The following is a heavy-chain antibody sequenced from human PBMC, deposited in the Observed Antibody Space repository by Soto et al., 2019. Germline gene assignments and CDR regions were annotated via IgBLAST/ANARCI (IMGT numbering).Heavy chain of an antibody. CDR1: GGSINSNYF. J-gene: IGHJ4*02. Sequence: QLQLQESGPGLVKPSETLSLTCAVSGGSINSNYFWGWIRQPPGRGLEWIGSIYYGGNTYYSPSLKSRVTIPAELSKNQFSLNMNSVTAADTAVYYCATTIYSSGRSRDYWGQGTLVTVSS. CDR2: IYYGGNT. D-gene: IGHD6-19*01. V-gene: IGHV4-39*01. CDR3: ATTIYSSGRSRDY.